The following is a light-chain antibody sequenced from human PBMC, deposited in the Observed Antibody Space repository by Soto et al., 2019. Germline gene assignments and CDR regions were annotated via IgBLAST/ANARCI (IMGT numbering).Light chain of an antibody. J-gene: IGKJ1*01. CDR1: QSVSSCC. Sequence: EIVLTQSPGTLSLSPGERATLSCRASQSVSSCCFARYQQKPGQAPRLLIYAASSRATGIPDRFSGSGSGTDFTLTISRLEPEDFAVYYCQQYGSSPKTFGQGTKVEIK. V-gene: IGKV3-20*01. CDR3: QQYGSSPKT. CDR2: AAS.